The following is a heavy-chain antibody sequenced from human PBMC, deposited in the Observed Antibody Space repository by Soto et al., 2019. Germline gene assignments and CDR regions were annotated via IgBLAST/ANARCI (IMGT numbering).Heavy chain of an antibody. CDR3: ATWHEREHAYDV. Sequence: WGSLRLSCAAFGLTVSGKKYVAWVRQAPGKGLEWVSALYDVDGSFYADSVKGRFTTSSDSSKTTVYLQMNGLRPDDTAVYYCATWHEREHAYDVWGQGTTVTVSS. V-gene: IGHV3-53*01. D-gene: IGHD1-1*01. CDR1: GLTVSGKKY. CDR2: LYDVDGS. J-gene: IGHJ3*01.